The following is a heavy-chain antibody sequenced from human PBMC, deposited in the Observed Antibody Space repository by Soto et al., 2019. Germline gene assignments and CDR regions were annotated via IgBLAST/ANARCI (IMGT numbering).Heavy chain of an antibody. CDR1: GYTFTSYG. V-gene: IGHV1-18*01. CDR2: ISAYNGNT. J-gene: IGHJ5*02. Sequence: GASVKVSRKASGYTFTSYGISWVRQAPGQGLEWMGWISAYNGNTNYAQKLQGRVTMTTDTSTSTAYMELRSLRSDDTAVYYCARDSSGWYHTGFDPWGQGTLVTVSS. CDR3: ARDSSGWYHTGFDP. D-gene: IGHD6-19*01.